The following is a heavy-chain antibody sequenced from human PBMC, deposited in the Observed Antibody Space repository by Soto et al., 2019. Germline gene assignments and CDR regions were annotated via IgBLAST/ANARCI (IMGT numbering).Heavy chain of an antibody. V-gene: IGHV1-2*04. CDR2: INTNSGGT. CDR1: GYTFTGYY. D-gene: IGHD6-19*01. J-gene: IGHJ4*02. CDR3: ARGRQWLATEYVDY. Sequence: QVQLVQSGAEVKKPGASVKVSCKASGYTFTGYYMHWLRQAPGQGLEWMGWINTNSGGTNYAQKFQGWVTMTRDTSISTAYMELSRLRSDDTAVYYCARGRQWLATEYVDYWGQGTLVTVSS.